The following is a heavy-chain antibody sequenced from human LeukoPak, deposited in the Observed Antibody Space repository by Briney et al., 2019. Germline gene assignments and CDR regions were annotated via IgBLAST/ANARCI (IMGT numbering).Heavy chain of an antibody. J-gene: IGHJ6*02. CDR3: ARHRAAAGSQYYYYGMDV. D-gene: IGHD6-13*01. CDR1: GGSISNYY. Sequence: SETLSLTCTVSGGSISNYYWSWIRQPPGKGLEWIGYIYYSGSTNYNPSLKSRVTISVDTSKNQFSLKLSSVTAADTAVYYCARHRAAAGSQYYYYGMDVWGQGTTVTVSS. V-gene: IGHV4-59*08. CDR2: IYYSGST.